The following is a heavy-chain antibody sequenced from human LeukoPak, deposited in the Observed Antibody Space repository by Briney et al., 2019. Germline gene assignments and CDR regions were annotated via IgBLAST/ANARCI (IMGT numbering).Heavy chain of an antibody. D-gene: IGHD1-20*01. Sequence: SETLSLTCTVSRGSISSGSYYWNWIRQPAGKGLEWIGRIYTSGSTYYNPSLKSRVTISVDTSKNQFSLKLSSVTAADTAVYYCASYNWNDVEDYWGQGTLVTVSS. J-gene: IGHJ4*02. CDR3: ASYNWNDVEDY. CDR2: IYTSGST. CDR1: RGSISSGSYY. V-gene: IGHV4-61*02.